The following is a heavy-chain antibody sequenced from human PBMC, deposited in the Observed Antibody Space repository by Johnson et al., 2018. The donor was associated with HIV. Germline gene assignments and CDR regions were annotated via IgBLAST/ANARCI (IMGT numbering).Heavy chain of an antibody. J-gene: IGHJ3*02. V-gene: IGHV3-33*01. CDR3: ARDGVPPPNAFDI. CDR1: GFTFSNYA. CDR2: IWYNGSNQ. D-gene: IGHD2-2*01. Sequence: QVQLVESGGGVVQPGRSLRLSCAASGFTFSNYAMHWVRQAPGKGLEWVAVIWYNGSNQHYAGSVKGRFTISRDNSKNTLYLQMNSLRAEDTALYYCARDGVPPPNAFDIWGQGTMVTVSS.